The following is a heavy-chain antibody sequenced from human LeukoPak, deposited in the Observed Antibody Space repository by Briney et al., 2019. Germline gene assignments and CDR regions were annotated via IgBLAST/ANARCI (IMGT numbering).Heavy chain of an antibody. Sequence: ASVKVSCKASGYTFTGYYMHWVRQAPGQGLEWMGWINPNSGGTNYAQKFQGRVTMNRDTSISTAYMELSRLRSDDTAVYYCARGSIVGATFDYFDYWGQGTLVTVSS. CDR3: ARGSIVGATFDYFDY. CDR1: GYTFTGYY. CDR2: INPNSGGT. D-gene: IGHD1-26*01. V-gene: IGHV1-2*02. J-gene: IGHJ4*02.